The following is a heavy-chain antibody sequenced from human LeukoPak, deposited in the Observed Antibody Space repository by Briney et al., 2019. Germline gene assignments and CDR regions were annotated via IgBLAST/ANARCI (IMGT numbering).Heavy chain of an antibody. CDR1: GYTFTSYD. D-gene: IGHD3-22*01. J-gene: IGHJ4*02. Sequence: ASVKVSCKASGYTFTSYDINWVRQATGQGLEWMGWINTNTGNPTYAQGFTGRFVFSLDTSVSTAYLQISSLKAEDTAVYYCARDDSSLFDYWGQGTLVTVSS. CDR3: ARDDSSLFDY. CDR2: INTNTGNP. V-gene: IGHV7-4-1*02.